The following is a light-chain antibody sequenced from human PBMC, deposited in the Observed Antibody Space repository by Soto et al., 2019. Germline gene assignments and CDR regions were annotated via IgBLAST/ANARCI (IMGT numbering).Light chain of an antibody. CDR1: QSVSSN. CDR3: QQYGSSGT. Sequence: EIVMTQSPATLCLSPGERATLSCRASQSVSSNLAWYQQKPGQAPRLLIYGASNRATGIPDRFSGSGSGTDFTLTISRLEPEDFAVYYCQQYGSSGTFGQGTTGDIK. CDR2: GAS. V-gene: IGKV3-20*01. J-gene: IGKJ1*01.